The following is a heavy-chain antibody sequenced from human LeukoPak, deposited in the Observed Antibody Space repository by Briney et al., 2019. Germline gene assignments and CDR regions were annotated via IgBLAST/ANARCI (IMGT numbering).Heavy chain of an antibody. CDR1: GFTFSIYS. J-gene: IGHJ4*02. D-gene: IGHD1-26*01. V-gene: IGHV3-48*02. CDR2: ITASGTAM. Sequence: GGSLRLSCAASGFTFSIYSMNWVRQAPGKGLEWVSHITASGTAMFYADSVKGRFAISRDNAKNSLYLQMNSLRDEDTAVYYCASSGSYRFDYWGQGTLVTVSS. CDR3: ASSGSYRFDY.